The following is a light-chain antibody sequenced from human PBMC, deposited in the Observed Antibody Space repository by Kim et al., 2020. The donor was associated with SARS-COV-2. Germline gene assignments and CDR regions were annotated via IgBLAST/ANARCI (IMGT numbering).Light chain of an antibody. V-gene: IGLV1-51*01. CDR2: DNN. J-gene: IGLJ2*01. CDR3: GTWDSSLSAGV. CDR1: SSDIGKNS. Sequence: QSVLTQPPSVSAAPGQKVTISCSGSSSDIGKNSVSWYQQLPGTAPKLLIYDNNKRPSGIPDRFSGSKSGTSATLDITGLQTAYEADYYCGTWDSSLSAGVFGGGTQLTVL.